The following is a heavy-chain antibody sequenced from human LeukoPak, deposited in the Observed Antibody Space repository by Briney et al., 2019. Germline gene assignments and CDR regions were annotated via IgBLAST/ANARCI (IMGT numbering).Heavy chain of an antibody. CDR3: ARAGGTYYYESSGYYYQIWFDS. D-gene: IGHD3-22*01. Sequence: VASVRVSCKASGYRFSDYYMHWVRQAPGQGLEWMGRINSNSGGTGFAEKFRGRVTMTRDTSISTAYMELSRLTSDDTAVYYCARAGGTYYYESSGYYYQIWFDSWGQGTLVSVSS. CDR1: GYRFSDYY. J-gene: IGHJ5*01. V-gene: IGHV1-2*06. CDR2: INSNSGGT.